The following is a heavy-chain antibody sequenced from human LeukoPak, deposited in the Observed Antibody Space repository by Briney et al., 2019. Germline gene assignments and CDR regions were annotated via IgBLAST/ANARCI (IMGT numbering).Heavy chain of an antibody. CDR1: GFTFSSYA. CDR2: ISGSGGST. D-gene: IGHD3-22*01. CDR3: AKDLYYYDSSGYYPTFDY. Sequence: PGGSLRLSCAASGFTFSSYAMHWVRQAPGKGLEWVSAISGSGGSTYYADSVKGRFTISRDNSKNTLYLQMNSLRAEDTAVYYCAKDLYYYDSSGYYPTFDYWGQGTLVTVSS. V-gene: IGHV3-23*01. J-gene: IGHJ4*02.